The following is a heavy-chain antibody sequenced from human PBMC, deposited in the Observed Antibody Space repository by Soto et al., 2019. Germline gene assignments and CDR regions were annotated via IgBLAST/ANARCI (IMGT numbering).Heavy chain of an antibody. CDR1: GDSISGSSYF. J-gene: IGHJ4*02. CDR3: ARGSTSKFMY. D-gene: IGHD3-16*01. V-gene: IGHV4-39*01. Sequence: PSETLSLTCSVSGDSISGSSYFWGWIRQPPGKGLEWIGSIYYSGSTYYNPSLKSRVTVSVDTSKNQFSLKLSSVTAADTAVYYCARGSTSKFMYWGRGTLVTVSS. CDR2: IYYSGST.